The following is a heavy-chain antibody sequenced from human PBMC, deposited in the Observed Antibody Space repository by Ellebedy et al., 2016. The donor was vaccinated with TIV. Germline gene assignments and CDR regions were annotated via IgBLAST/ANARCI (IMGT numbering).Heavy chain of an antibody. J-gene: IGHJ4*02. CDR3: GRGHWGIDY. Sequence: GESLKISXTASGFTFSDNYMSWFRQAPGKGLEWISYISNSGSTTSHADSVKGRFTISRDNAQNSLYLQMNSLRAEDTAIYYCGRGHWGIDYWGQGTLVTVSS. D-gene: IGHD7-27*01. CDR2: ISNSGSTT. V-gene: IGHV3-11*01. CDR1: GFTFSDNY.